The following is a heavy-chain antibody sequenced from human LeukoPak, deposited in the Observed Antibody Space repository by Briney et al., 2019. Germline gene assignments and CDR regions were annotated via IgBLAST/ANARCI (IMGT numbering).Heavy chain of an antibody. CDR3: AKDASSRPYDY. J-gene: IGHJ4*02. Sequence: PGGSLRLSCAASRFTFNSYDMNWVRQAPGKGLEWVSVISANGDNTKYADSVKGRFTSSRDNSRNTLYLQMSSLRVEDTAVYYCAKDASSRPYDYWGQGTQVTVSS. V-gene: IGHV3-23*01. CDR1: RFTFNSYD. D-gene: IGHD2-2*01. CDR2: ISANGDNT.